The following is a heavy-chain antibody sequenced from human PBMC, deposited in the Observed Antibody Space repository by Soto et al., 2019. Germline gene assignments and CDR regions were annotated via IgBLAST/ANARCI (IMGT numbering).Heavy chain of an antibody. CDR3: AREPTESSGYSIPYQNYAMDV. CDR2: INAGNGDI. D-gene: IGHD3-22*01. CDR1: GYTFTNYA. V-gene: IGHV1-3*01. Sequence: ASVKVSCKASGYTFTNYAMHWVRQAPGQGLEWMGWINAGNGDIKYSQKFQGRVTITRDTSASTAYMELNSLSSEDTAMYYCAREPTESSGYSIPYQNYAMDVWGQGTTVTVSS. J-gene: IGHJ6*02.